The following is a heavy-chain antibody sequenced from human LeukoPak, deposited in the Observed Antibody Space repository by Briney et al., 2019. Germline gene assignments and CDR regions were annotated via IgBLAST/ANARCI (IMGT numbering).Heavy chain of an antibody. V-gene: IGHV4-38-2*02. CDR3: ARRVFYYDSSGYLRSNYFDY. CDR1: GYSISSGYY. J-gene: IGHJ4*02. Sequence: SETLSLTCTVSGYSISSGYYWGWIRQPPGKGLEWIGNIYHSGSTYSNPSLKSRVTIPLDTSKNQFSLKLSSVTAADTAVYYCARRVFYYDSSGYLRSNYFDYWGQGTLVTVSS. CDR2: IYHSGST. D-gene: IGHD3-22*01.